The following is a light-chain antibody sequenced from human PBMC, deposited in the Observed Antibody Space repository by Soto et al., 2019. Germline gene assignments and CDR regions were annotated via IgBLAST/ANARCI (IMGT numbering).Light chain of an antibody. V-gene: IGLV2-14*03. CDR2: HVT. Sequence: LNKVASVSRAAGGWISLSSKESSVDGGDYNSVSWYQQHPGKAPKVMIYHVTIRASGVSNRFSGSKSGNTAPLTISGLQAEDEADYYCSSYSHSPPSYVFGTGTKVTVL. CDR1: SVDGGDYNS. CDR3: SSYSHSPPSYV. J-gene: IGLJ1*01.